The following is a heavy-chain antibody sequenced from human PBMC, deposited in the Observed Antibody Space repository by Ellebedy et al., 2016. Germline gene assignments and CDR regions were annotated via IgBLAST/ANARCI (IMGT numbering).Heavy chain of an antibody. CDR2: IIPILGIA. Sequence: ASVKVSCKASGGTFSSYAISWVRQAPGQGLEWMGRIIPILGIANYAQNFQGRVTITADKSTSTAYMELSSLRSEDTAVYYCASPPLLVREREMGDAFDIWGQGTMVTVSS. CDR3: ASPPLLVREREMGDAFDI. V-gene: IGHV1-69*04. D-gene: IGHD5-24*01. CDR1: GGTFSSYA. J-gene: IGHJ3*02.